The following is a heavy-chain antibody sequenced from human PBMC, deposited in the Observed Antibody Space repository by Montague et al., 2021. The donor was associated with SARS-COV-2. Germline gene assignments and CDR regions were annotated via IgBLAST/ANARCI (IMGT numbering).Heavy chain of an antibody. J-gene: IGHJ6*03. CDR2: INHSGST. Sequence: SETLSLTCAVYGGSFSGYYWSWIHQPPGKGLEWIGEINHSGSTNCNPSLKSRVTISVDTSKNQFSLKLSSVTAADTAVYYCARARQDVVVPALGIGAYYYYYYMDVWGKGTTVTVSS. V-gene: IGHV4-34*01. D-gene: IGHD2-2*01. CDR1: GGSFSGYY. CDR3: ARARQDVVVPALGIGAYYYYYYMDV.